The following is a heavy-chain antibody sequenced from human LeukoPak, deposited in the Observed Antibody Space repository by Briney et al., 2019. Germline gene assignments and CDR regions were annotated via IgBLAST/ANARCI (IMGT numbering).Heavy chain of an antibody. J-gene: IGHJ4*02. V-gene: IGHV4-59*11. CDR2: VSYSGFT. Sequence: PSETLSLTCTVSRGSLSSHSWSWIRQPPGKGLDWIGSVSYSGFTKYNPSLESRVSMSVGTSKDQFSLRLSSVTAADTAFYYCARATGGLTLFDYWGQGTPVTVS. CDR3: ARATGGLTLFDY. CDR1: RGSLSSHS. D-gene: IGHD3-10*01.